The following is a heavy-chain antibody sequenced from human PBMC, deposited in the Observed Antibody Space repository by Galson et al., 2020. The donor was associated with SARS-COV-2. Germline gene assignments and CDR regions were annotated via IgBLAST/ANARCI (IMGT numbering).Heavy chain of an antibody. D-gene: IGHD2-2*03. Sequence: GGSLRLSCAASGFTFSSYAMHWVRQAPGKGLEWVAVISYDGSNKYYADSVKGRFTISRDNSKNTLYLQLNSLRAEDTAVYYCARDKWIMTSYYFDYWGQGTLVTVSS. CDR3: ARDKWIMTSYYFDY. CDR2: ISYDGSNK. CDR1: GFTFSSYA. V-gene: IGHV3-30-3*01. J-gene: IGHJ4*02.